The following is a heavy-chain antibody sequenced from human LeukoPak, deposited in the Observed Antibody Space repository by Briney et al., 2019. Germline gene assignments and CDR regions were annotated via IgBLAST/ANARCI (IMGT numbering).Heavy chain of an antibody. CDR1: GSTFTGYY. CDR2: INPNSGGT. J-gene: IGHJ4*02. V-gene: IGHV1-2*02. Sequence: ASVKVSCKASGSTFTGYYMHWVRQAPGQGLEWMGWINPNSGGTNYAQKFQGRVTMTRDTSITTAYMELSRLRSDDTAEYYCTSLNFPDSSSYYDGWGQGTLVTVSS. CDR3: TSLNFPDSSSYYDG. D-gene: IGHD3-22*01.